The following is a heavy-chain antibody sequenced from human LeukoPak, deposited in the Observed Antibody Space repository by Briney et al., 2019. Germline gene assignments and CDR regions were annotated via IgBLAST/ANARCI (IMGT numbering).Heavy chain of an antibody. CDR3: ARDSISDYGDFMAFDI. J-gene: IGHJ3*02. D-gene: IGHD4-17*01. CDR2: ISSSSSTI. Sequence: PGGSLRLSCAASGFTFSSYSMNWVRQAPGKGLEWVSYISSSSSTIYYADSVKGRFTISRDNAKNSLYLQMNSLRDEDTAVYYCARDSISDYGDFMAFDIWGQGTMVTVSS. V-gene: IGHV3-48*02. CDR1: GFTFSSYS.